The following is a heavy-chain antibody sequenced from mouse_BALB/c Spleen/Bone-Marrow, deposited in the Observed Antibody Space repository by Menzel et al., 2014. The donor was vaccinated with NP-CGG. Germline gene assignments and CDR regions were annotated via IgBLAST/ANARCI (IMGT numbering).Heavy chain of an antibody. Sequence: VQLQQPGAELAKPGASVKLSCTASGFNIKDTHMHWVKQGPEQGLEWIGRIDPANGNTKYDPNFQGKATITADTSSNTAYLQLSSLTSEDTAVYYCSRDYGGTAWFACWGHGTLVTVSA. CDR1: GFNIKDTH. V-gene: IGHV14-3*02. D-gene: IGHD1-1*01. CDR3: SRDYGGTAWFAC. CDR2: IDPANGNT. J-gene: IGHJ3*01.